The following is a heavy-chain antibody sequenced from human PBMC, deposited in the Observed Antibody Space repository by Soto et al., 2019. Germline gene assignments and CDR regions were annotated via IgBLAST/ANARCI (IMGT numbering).Heavy chain of an antibody. CDR2: IYYSGST. CDR3: ARRSGSGSYLDY. CDR1: GGSISSSSYY. V-gene: IGHV4-39*01. D-gene: IGHD3-10*01. J-gene: IGHJ4*02. Sequence: SETLSLTCTVSGGSISSSSYYWGWIRQPPGKGLEWIGSIYYSGSTYYNPSLKSRVTISVDTSKNQFSLKLSSVTAADTAVYYCARRSGSGSYLDYWGQGTLVTVSS.